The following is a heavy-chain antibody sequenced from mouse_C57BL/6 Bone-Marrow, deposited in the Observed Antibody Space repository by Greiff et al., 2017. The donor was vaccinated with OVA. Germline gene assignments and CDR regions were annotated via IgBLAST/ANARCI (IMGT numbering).Heavy chain of an antibody. CDR2: IYPSDSET. V-gene: IGHV1-61*01. D-gene: IGHD1-1*02. J-gene: IGHJ4*01. CDR1: GYTFTSYW. CDR3: ATVLSYYAMDY. Sequence: QVQLQQPGAELVRPGSSVKLSCKASGYTFTSYWMDWVKQRPGQGLEWIGNIYPSDSETHYNQKFKDKATLTVDKSSSTAYMQLSSLTSEDSAVYYCATVLSYYAMDYWGQGTSVTVSS.